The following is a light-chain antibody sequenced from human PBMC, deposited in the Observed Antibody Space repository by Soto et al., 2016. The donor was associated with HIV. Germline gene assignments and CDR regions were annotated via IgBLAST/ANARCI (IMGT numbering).Light chain of an antibody. Sequence: SYELTQPSSVSVSPGQTAGITCSGDVLAKKYARWFQQKPGQAPVLVIYKDSERPSGIPERFSGSSSGTTVTLTISGAQVEDEADYYCYSAADNNLGVFGTGTKVTVL. CDR2: KDS. CDR1: VLAKKY. V-gene: IGLV3-27*01. J-gene: IGLJ1*01. CDR3: YSAADNNLGV.